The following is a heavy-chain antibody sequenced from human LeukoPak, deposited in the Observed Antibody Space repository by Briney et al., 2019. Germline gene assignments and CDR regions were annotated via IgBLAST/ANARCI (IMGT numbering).Heavy chain of an antibody. CDR1: GYTLNELS. CDR3: ATGPTSYYGNSDQEAFDV. D-gene: IGHD2/OR15-2a*01. CDR2: FDPEHGEI. J-gene: IGHJ3*01. V-gene: IGHV1-24*01. Sequence: GASVKVSCKVSGYTLNELSMHWVRQAPGAGLEWMGGFDPEHGEIVYAQKFQGRVTMTEDTSTDIAYMELRSLRSDDTAVYYCATGPTSYYGNSDQEAFDVWGQGTTVTVSS.